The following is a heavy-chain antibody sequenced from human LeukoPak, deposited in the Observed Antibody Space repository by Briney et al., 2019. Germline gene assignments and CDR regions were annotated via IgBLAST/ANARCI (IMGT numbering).Heavy chain of an antibody. Sequence: ETLSLTCTVSGDSIRRSSEYWAWIRQAPGKGLEWIGTIYYSGTTYYSPSLKSRVTFSVDTSKNQFSLKLTSVTAADTAVCYCAREAFGVFGVVKPIHYWGQGILVTVSA. CDR2: IYYSGTT. V-gene: IGHV4-39*07. J-gene: IGHJ4*02. CDR3: AREAFGVFGVVKPIHY. CDR1: GDSIRRSSEY. D-gene: IGHD3-3*01.